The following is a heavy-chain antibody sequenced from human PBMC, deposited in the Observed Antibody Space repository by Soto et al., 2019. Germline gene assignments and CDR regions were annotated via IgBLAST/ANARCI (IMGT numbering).Heavy chain of an antibody. V-gene: IGHV3-23*01. J-gene: IGHJ3*02. CDR1: GFTFSSYA. CDR2: ISGSGCST. CDR3: AKDRQWELLGPDAFDI. D-gene: IGHD1-26*01. Sequence: GGSLRLSCAASGFTFSSYAMSWVRQAPGKGLEWVSAISGSGCSTYYADSVKGRFAIPRDNSKNTLYLQMNSLRAEDTAVYYCAKDRQWELLGPDAFDIWGQGTMVTVSS.